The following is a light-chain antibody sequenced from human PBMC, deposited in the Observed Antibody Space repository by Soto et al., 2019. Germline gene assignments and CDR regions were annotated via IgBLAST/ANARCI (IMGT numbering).Light chain of an antibody. CDR2: LNSDGSH. CDR1: SGHSSYA. Sequence: QLVLTQSSSASASLGASVKLTCTRSSGHSSYAIAWHQQQPEKGPRYLMKLNSDGSHSKGDGIPDRFSGSSSGAERYLTISSLQSEDEADYYCQTWVTGTYVVFGGGTKLTVL. V-gene: IGLV4-69*01. CDR3: QTWVTGTYVV. J-gene: IGLJ2*01.